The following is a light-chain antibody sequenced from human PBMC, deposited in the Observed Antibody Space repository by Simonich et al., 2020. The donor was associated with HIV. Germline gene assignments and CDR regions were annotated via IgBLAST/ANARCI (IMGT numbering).Light chain of an antibody. J-gene: IGLJ2*01. CDR2: DFT. CDR1: SSDVGGYNY. V-gene: IGLV2-14*01. CDR3: SSYSSSSTDVV. Sequence: QSALTQPASVSGSPGQSITISCTGTSSDVGGYNYVSWYQQHPGKAPKLMLYDFTKRPSGVSNRFSGSESGNTASLTISGLQAEDEADYYCSSYSSSSTDVVFGGGTKLTVL.